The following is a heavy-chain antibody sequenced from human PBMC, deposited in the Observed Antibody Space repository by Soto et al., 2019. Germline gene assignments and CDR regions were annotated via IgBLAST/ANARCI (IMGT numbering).Heavy chain of an antibody. CDR2: INYSGST. D-gene: IGHD3-10*01. J-gene: IGHJ6*04. V-gene: IGHV4-59*08. CDR1: GGSISAYY. CDR3: ARQAFGITRRQDLDV. Sequence: QVQLQESGPGLVKPSETLFLTCTVSGGSISAYYWNWIRRTPAKGLEWIGYINYSGSTNYNPSLKSRVTISVETLENQFSLRLSSVTAADTALYFCARQAFGITRRQDLDVWGKGTTVTVSS.